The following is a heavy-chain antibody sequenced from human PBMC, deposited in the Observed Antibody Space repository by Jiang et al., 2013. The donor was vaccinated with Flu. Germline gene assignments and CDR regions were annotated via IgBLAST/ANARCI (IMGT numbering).Heavy chain of an antibody. CDR3: ARDRVGPYGDYVKAFDI. J-gene: IGHJ3*02. CDR2: ISAYNGNT. Sequence: GAEVKKPGASVKVSWQGFWLHFTSYGISWVRQAPGQGLEWMGWISAYNGNTNYAQKLQGRVTMTTDTSTSTAYMELRSLRSDDTAVYYCARDRVGPYGDYVKAFDIWGQGTMVTVSS. V-gene: IGHV1-18*01. CDR1: LHFTSYG. D-gene: IGHD4-17*01.